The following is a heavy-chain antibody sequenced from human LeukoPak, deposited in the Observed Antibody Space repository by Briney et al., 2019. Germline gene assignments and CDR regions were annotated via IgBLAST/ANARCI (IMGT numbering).Heavy chain of an antibody. Sequence: SETLSLTCAVYGGSFSGYYWSWIRQPPGKGLEWIGEINHSGSTNYNPSLKSRVTISVDTSKNQFSLKLSSVTAADTAVYYCARVKRGYCSGGSCYSLYYYYYGMDVWGQGTTVTVSS. V-gene: IGHV4-34*01. CDR3: ARVKRGYCSGGSCYSLYYYYYGMDV. J-gene: IGHJ6*02. CDR2: INHSGST. D-gene: IGHD2-15*01. CDR1: GGSFSGYY.